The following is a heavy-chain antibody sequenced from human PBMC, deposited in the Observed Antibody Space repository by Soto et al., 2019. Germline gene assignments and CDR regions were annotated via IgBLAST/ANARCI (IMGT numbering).Heavy chain of an antibody. J-gene: IGHJ4*02. CDR2: ISSSGSTI. D-gene: IGHD3-10*01. Sequence: GGSLRLSCVASGFTFSDYYMNWIRQAPGKGLEWVSYISSSGSTIYYADSVKGRFTISRDNAKNSLYLQMNSLRDEDTAVYYCARDLLFRFGDPGLSWGQGTLVTVSS. V-gene: IGHV3-11*04. CDR3: ARDLLFRFGDPGLS. CDR1: GFTFSDYY.